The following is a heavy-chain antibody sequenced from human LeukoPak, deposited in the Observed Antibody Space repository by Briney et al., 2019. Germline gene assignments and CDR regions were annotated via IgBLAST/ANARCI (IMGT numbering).Heavy chain of an antibody. D-gene: IGHD1-1*01. CDR3: ARLQEWNGSLDY. CDR1: GGSFSGYY. CDR2: INHSGST. V-gene: IGHV4-34*01. Sequence: SETLSLTCAVYGGSFSGYYWSWIRQPPGKGLEWIGEINHSGSTNYNPSLKSRVTISVDTSKNQFSLKLSSATAADTAVYYCARLQEWNGSLDYWGQGTLVTVSS. J-gene: IGHJ4*02.